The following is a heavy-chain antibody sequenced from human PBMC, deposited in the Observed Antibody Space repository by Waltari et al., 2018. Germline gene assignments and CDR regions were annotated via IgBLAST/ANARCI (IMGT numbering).Heavy chain of an antibody. Sequence: QVQLVQSGAEVKKPGSSVKVSCKASGGTFSSYAISWVRQAPGQGLEWMGGIIPIFGTANYAQKFQGRVTITADESTSTAYMELSSLRSEDTAVYYCARDRHPTTVTTHMWDWYFDLWGRGTLVTVSS. V-gene: IGHV1-69*13. J-gene: IGHJ2*01. CDR3: ARDRHPTTVTTHMWDWYFDL. D-gene: IGHD4-17*01. CDR2: IIPIFGTA. CDR1: GGTFSSYA.